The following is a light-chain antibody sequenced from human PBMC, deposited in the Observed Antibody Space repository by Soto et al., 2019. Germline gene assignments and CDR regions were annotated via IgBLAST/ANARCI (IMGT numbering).Light chain of an antibody. Sequence: QSVLTQPASVSGSPGQSITISCTGTSSDVGGYYRVSWYQQHPGKAPKLLLYEVNERPSGVSNRFSGSKSANMASLTISGLQAEDEAVYYCCSYAGSNTLLFGGGTKLTVL. V-gene: IGLV2-23*02. CDR3: CSYAGSNTLL. CDR2: EVN. J-gene: IGLJ2*01. CDR1: SSDVGGYYR.